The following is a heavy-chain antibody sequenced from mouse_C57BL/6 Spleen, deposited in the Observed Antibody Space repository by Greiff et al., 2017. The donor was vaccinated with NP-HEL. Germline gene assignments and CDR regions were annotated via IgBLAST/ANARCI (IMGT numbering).Heavy chain of an antibody. CDR3: ASGNYGSSSWFAY. J-gene: IGHJ3*01. D-gene: IGHD1-1*01. CDR1: GYTFTDYN. Sequence: VQLQQSGPELVKPGASVKIPCKASGYTFTDYNMDWVKQSHGKSLEWIGDINPNNGGTIYNQKFKGKATLTLDKSSSTASIELRSLTSEDTAVYYCASGNYGSSSWFAYWGQGTLVTVSA. V-gene: IGHV1-18*01. CDR2: INPNNGGT.